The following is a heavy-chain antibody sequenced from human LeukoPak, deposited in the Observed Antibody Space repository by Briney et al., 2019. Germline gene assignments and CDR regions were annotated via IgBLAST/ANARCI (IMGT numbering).Heavy chain of an antibody. CDR2: IYYSGST. Sequence: SETLSLTCTVSGGSISSSSYYWGWIRQPPGKRLEWIGSIYYSGSTYYNPSLKSRVTISVDTSKNQFSLKLSSVTAADTAVYYCTRDGPRSSGYPDNWGQGTLVTVSS. V-gene: IGHV4-39*07. J-gene: IGHJ4*02. D-gene: IGHD3-22*01. CDR3: TRDGPRSSGYPDN. CDR1: GGSISSSSYY.